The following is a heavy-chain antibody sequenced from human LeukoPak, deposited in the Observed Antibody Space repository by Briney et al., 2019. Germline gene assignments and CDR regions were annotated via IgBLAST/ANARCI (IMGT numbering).Heavy chain of an antibody. CDR2: ISTDGSSA. J-gene: IGHJ4*02. CDR3: ARVNVSPRCHFDY. CDR1: GFTFSSYW. D-gene: IGHD3-16*01. V-gene: IGHV3-74*01. Sequence: GGSLRLSCAASGFTFSSYWMHWVRQAPGKGLVWVSRISTDGSSAIYADSVKGRSTISRDNAKNTLYLQMNSLRAEDTAVYYCARVNVSPRCHFDYWGQGTLVTVSS.